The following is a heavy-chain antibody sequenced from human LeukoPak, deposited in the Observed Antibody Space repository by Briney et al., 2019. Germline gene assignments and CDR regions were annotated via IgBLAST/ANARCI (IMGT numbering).Heavy chain of an antibody. Sequence: GGSLRLSCAASGFTFSSYVMHWVRQAPGKGPEWVAVISYDGRNKNYGESVKGRFTISRDNPKNTLHLQMDGLSIEDTAVYYCAKDRGNGYNNFDYWGQGTLVTVSS. CDR3: AKDRGNGYNNFDY. V-gene: IGHV3-30*18. J-gene: IGHJ4*02. D-gene: IGHD5-24*01. CDR1: GFTFSSYV. CDR2: ISYDGRNK.